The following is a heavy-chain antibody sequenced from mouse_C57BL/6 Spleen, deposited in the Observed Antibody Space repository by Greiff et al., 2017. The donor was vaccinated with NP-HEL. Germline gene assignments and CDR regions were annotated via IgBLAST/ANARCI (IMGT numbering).Heavy chain of an antibody. CDR3: AREWGYGSSTYYFDY. CDR1: GFTFSSYA. Sequence: EVKVVESGGGLVKPGGSLKLSCAASGFTFSSYAMSWVRQTPEKRLEWVATISDGGSYTYYPDNVKGRFTISRDNAKNNLYLQMSHLKSEDTAMYYCAREWGYGSSTYYFDYWGQGTTLTVSS. J-gene: IGHJ2*01. CDR2: ISDGGSYT. V-gene: IGHV5-4*01. D-gene: IGHD1-1*01.